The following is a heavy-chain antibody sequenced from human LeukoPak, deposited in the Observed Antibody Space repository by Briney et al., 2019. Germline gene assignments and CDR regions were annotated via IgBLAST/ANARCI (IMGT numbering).Heavy chain of an antibody. V-gene: IGHV1-18*01. CDR3: ARGTLRYFDWLLTGYFDY. D-gene: IGHD3-9*01. J-gene: IGHJ4*02. CDR1: GYTFTSYG. CDR2: ISAYNGNT. Sequence: ASVKVSCKASGYTFTSYGISWVRQAPGQGLEWMGWISAYNGNTNYAQKLQGRVTMTTDTSTSTAYMELRSLGSDDTAVYYCARGTLRYFDWLLTGYFDYWGQGTLVTVSS.